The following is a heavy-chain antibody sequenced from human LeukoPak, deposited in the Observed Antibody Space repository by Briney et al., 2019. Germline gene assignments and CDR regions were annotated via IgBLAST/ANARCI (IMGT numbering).Heavy chain of an antibody. CDR1: GGSISSYY. Sequence: SETLSLTCTVSGGSISSYYWSWIRQPPGKGLEWIGYIHYSGSTNYNPSPKSRVTISIDTSKNQFSLKLSSVTAADTAVFYCAKDSGDNVGVDYWGQGTLVTVSS. J-gene: IGHJ4*02. CDR2: IHYSGST. V-gene: IGHV4-59*12. CDR3: AKDSGDNVGVDY. D-gene: IGHD2-21*02.